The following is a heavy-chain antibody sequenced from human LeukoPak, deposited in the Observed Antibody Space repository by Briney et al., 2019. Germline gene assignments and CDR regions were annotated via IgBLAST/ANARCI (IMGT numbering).Heavy chain of an antibody. CDR2: ISSSSSYI. V-gene: IGHV3-21*01. Sequence: AGGSLRLSCAASGFTFSSDSMNWVRQAPGKGLEWVSSISSSSSYIYYADSVKGRFTISRDNAKNSLYLQMNSLRAEDTAVYYCARGRYYYDSSGYPTPGYWGQGTLVTVSS. CDR1: GFTFSSDS. CDR3: ARGRYYYDSSGYPTPGY. J-gene: IGHJ4*02. D-gene: IGHD3-22*01.